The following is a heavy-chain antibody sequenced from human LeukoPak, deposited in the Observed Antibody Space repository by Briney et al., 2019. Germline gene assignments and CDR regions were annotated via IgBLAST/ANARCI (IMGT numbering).Heavy chain of an antibody. Sequence: GRSLRLSCAASGFTFSRYGMHWVRQAPGKGLEWVSSISTSSSYIYYADSVKGRFTISRDNAKNSLYLQMNSLRAEDTAVYYCARRYGDYVGSFEYWGQGTLVTVSS. J-gene: IGHJ4*02. CDR2: ISTSSSYI. CDR3: ARRYGDYVGSFEY. CDR1: GFTFSRYG. D-gene: IGHD4-17*01. V-gene: IGHV3-21*01.